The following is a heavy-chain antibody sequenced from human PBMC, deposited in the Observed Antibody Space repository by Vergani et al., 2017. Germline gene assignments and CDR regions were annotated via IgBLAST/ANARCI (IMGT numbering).Heavy chain of an antibody. D-gene: IGHD3-3*01. Sequence: QVQLVQSGAEVKKTGASVKVSCKASGYTFTSYGISWVRQAPGQGLEWMGWISAYNGNTGYAQKFQGRVTLTRNTSLSTAYMELSSLRSEDTAVYYCARASVAYYDFWSGYYSGGYYYYYMDVWGKGTTVTVSS. CDR2: ISAYNGNT. J-gene: IGHJ6*03. CDR1: GYTFTSYG. V-gene: IGHV1-18*01. CDR3: ARASVAYYDFWSGYYSGGYYYYYMDV.